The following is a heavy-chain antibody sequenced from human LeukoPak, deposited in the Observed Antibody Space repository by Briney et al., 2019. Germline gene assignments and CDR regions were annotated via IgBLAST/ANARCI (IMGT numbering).Heavy chain of an antibody. D-gene: IGHD6-19*01. Sequence: PGGSLRLSCAASGFTFSSYAMHWVRQAPGKGLEYVSAISSNGGSTYYANSVKGRFTISRDNSKDTLYLQMGSLRAEDMAVYYCARDPFSAGGPRLVDYWGQGTLVTVSS. CDR3: ARDPFSAGGPRLVDY. CDR2: ISSNGGST. V-gene: IGHV3-64*01. CDR1: GFTFSSYA. J-gene: IGHJ4*02.